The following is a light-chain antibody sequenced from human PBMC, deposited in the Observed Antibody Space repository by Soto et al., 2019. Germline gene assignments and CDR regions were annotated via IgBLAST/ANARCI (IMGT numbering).Light chain of an antibody. V-gene: IGKV1-5*03. Sequence: DIQMTQSPSTLSASVGDRVTITCRASQSISTSFAWYQQKPGKAPKVLIYKASSLESGVPSRFSGSGSGTEFTLTISSLQPDDFATYYCQHCDSYWTFGQGTKVEIK. CDR2: KAS. CDR3: QHCDSYWT. CDR1: QSISTS. J-gene: IGKJ1*01.